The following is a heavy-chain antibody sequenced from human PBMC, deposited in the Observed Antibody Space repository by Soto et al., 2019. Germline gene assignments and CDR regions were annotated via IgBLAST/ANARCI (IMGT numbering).Heavy chain of an antibody. J-gene: IGHJ2*01. Sequence: GESLKISCAASGFTFSSYAMSWLRRAPGKGLEWVSGISGSGGSTYYADSVKGRFTISRDNSNNTLYLQMNSLRAEDTAVYYCAKDRDVWDFDLWGRGTMVTGSS. CDR3: AKDRDVWDFDL. CDR2: ISGSGGST. V-gene: IGHV3-23*01. D-gene: IGHD3-10*01. CDR1: GFTFSSYA.